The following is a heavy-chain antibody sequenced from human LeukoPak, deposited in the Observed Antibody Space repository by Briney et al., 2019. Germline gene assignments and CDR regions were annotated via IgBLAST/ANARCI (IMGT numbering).Heavy chain of an antibody. Sequence: ASVKVSCKASGYTFTGYYMHWVRQAPGQGLEWMGWINPNSGGTNYAQKFQGRVTMTRDTSISTAYMELSRLRSDDTAVYYCASPQYYYDSSRYSWHPDGMDVWGQGTT. CDR2: INPNSGGT. J-gene: IGHJ6*02. CDR1: GYTFTGYY. V-gene: IGHV1-2*02. CDR3: ASPQYYYDSSRYSWHPDGMDV. D-gene: IGHD3-22*01.